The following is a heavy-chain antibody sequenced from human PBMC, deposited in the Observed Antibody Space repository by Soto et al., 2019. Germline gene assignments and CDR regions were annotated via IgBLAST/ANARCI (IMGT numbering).Heavy chain of an antibody. CDR2: INHSGST. CDR3: ARGGGGQWLLP. V-gene: IGHV4-34*01. D-gene: IGHD6-19*01. CDR1: GGSFSGYY. J-gene: IGHJ4*02. Sequence: QVQLQQWGAGLLKPSETLSLTCAVYGGSFSGYYWSWIRQPPGKGLEWIGEINHSGSTNYNPSLKSRVTISVDTSKNQFSLKLSSVTAADTAVYYCARGGGGQWLLPGGQGTLVTVSS.